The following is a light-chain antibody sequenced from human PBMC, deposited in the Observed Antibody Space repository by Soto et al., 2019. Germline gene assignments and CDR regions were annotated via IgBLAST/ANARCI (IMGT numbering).Light chain of an antibody. Sequence: EIVMTQSPATLSVSPGERATLSCRASQSVSSTLAWYQQKPGQAPRLLIYGASSRATGFPDRFSGSGSGTDFTLTISRLEPGDFAMYYCQQYGASPWTFGQGTKVDIK. CDR3: QQYGASPWT. J-gene: IGKJ1*01. CDR1: QSVSST. CDR2: GAS. V-gene: IGKV3-20*01.